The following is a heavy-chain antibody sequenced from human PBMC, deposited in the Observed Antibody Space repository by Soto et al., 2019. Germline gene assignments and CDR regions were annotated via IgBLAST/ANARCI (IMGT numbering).Heavy chain of an antibody. CDR2: ISDDGSNK. V-gene: IGHV3-30*18. CDR1: GFSFSNYG. Sequence: GGSLRLSCAASGFSFSNYGMHWVRQAPGKGLEWAAFISDDGSNKYYADSMKGRFTMSRDNSKRTLYLQMSSLRVEDTAVYYCTKRRNVLRFLEWSSGLEVWSQG. CDR3: TKRRNVLRFLEWSSGLEV. J-gene: IGHJ1*01. D-gene: IGHD3-3*01.